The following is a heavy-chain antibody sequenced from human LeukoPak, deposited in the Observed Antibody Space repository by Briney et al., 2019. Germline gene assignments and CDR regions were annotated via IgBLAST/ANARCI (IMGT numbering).Heavy chain of an antibody. Sequence: SETLSLTCTVSGGSISSYYWSWIRQPPGKGLEWIGYIYYSGSTNYNPSLKSRVTISVDTSKNQFSLKLSSVTAADTAVYYCARHVTTVTKGYYYGMDVWGQGTTVTVSS. D-gene: IGHD4-17*01. V-gene: IGHV4-59*08. CDR2: IYYSGST. CDR1: GGSISSYY. CDR3: ARHVTTVTKGYYYGMDV. J-gene: IGHJ6*02.